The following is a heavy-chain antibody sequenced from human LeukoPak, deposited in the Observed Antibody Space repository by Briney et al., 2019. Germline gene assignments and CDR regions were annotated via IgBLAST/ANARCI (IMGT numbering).Heavy chain of an antibody. CDR2: IYSGGST. CDR3: ARGGSYLSAFDI. V-gene: IGHV3-53*01. D-gene: IGHD1-26*01. J-gene: IGHJ3*02. CDR1: GFPFSDDW. Sequence: GGSLRLSCAASGFPFSDDWMSWVRQAPGKGLEWVSIIYSGGSTFYADSVKGRFTISRDNSKNTLYLQMNRLRAEDTAVYYCARGGSYLSAFDIWGQGTMVTVSS.